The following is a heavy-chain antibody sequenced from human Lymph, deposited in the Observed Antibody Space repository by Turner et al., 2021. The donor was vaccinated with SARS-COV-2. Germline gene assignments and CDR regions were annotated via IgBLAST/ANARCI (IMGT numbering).Heavy chain of an antibody. Sequence: QVQLVQSGAEVKKPGASVKVSCKASGYTFTGYYMHWWRKAPGQGLEWMGWINPNSGGTNYAQKFQGRVTMTRDTSISTAYMELSRLRSDDTAVYYCTRDVERYNDFWSGYSGGYGLDVWGQGTTVTVSS. CDR3: TRDVERYNDFWSGYSGGYGLDV. CDR2: INPNSGGT. CDR1: GYTFTGYY. J-gene: IGHJ6*02. D-gene: IGHD3-3*01. V-gene: IGHV1-2*02.